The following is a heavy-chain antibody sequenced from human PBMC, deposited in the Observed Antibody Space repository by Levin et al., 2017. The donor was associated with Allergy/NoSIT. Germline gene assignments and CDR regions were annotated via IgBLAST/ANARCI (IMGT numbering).Heavy chain of an antibody. Sequence: SGGSLRLSCAASGFIFSSYAMSWVRQAPGKGLEWVSSITSSGGNTYYADSVKGRFTISRRNSDNTLYLQMNSLRAEDTAVYYCAKSVVVAGGRFFDYWGQGTLVTVSS. CDR3: AKSVVVAGGRFFDY. D-gene: IGHD2-15*01. J-gene: IGHJ4*02. V-gene: IGHV3-23*01. CDR1: GFIFSSYA. CDR2: ITSSGGNT.